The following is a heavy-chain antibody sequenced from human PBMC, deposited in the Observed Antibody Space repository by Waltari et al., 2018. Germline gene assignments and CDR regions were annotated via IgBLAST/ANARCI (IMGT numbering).Heavy chain of an antibody. CDR2: IHHRGST. Sequence: QVQLQESGPELVRPSETLSLTCTVSGYSISSGSFWGWIRQPPGKGLEWIGSIHHRGSTNDNPSLKSRVTMSIDTSKNEVSLKLSHVTAADTAVYYCARLVHDWGQGILVTVSS. CDR3: ARLVHD. J-gene: IGHJ4*02. CDR1: GYSISSGSF. V-gene: IGHV4-38-2*02. D-gene: IGHD3-10*01.